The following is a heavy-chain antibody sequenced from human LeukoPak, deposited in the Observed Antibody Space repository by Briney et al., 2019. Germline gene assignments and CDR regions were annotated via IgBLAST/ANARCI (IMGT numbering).Heavy chain of an antibody. CDR3: AKEREVRGVIKLDS. CDR2: IGGGGHST. Sequence: GGSLRLSCAASGFTFSTYAMSWVRQAPGKGLEWVSAIGGGGHSTNYADSVKGRFTISRDNSRNTLYLQMNSLRAEDTAIYYCAKEREVRGVIKLDSWGQGTLVTVSS. CDR1: GFTFSTYA. V-gene: IGHV3-23*01. D-gene: IGHD3-10*01. J-gene: IGHJ4*02.